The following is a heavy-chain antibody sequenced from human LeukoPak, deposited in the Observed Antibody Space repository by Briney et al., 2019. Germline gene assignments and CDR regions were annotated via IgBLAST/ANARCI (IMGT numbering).Heavy chain of an antibody. CDR3: AKGDDYFDY. CDR1: GFTFSDYY. V-gene: IGHV3-23*01. Sequence: PGGSLRLSCAASGFTFSDYYMSWIRQAPGQGLEWVSAISGSGGSTYCADSVKGRFTISRDNSKNTLYLQMNSLRAEDTAVYYCAKGDDYFDYWGQGTLVTVSS. J-gene: IGHJ4*02. CDR2: ISGSGGST.